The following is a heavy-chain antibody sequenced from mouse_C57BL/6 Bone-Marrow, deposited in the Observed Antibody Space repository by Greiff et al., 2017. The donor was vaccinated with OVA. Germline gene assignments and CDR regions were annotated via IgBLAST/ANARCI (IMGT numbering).Heavy chain of an antibody. Sequence: VQLQHPGAELVKPGASVKLSCKASGYTFTSYWMQWVKQRPGQGLEWIGEIDPSDSYTNYNQKFKGKATLTVDTSSSTAYMQLSSLTSEDSAVYYCAREAYWGQVTTLTVSS. J-gene: IGHJ2*01. CDR3: AREAY. CDR2: IDPSDSYT. CDR1: GYTFTSYW. V-gene: IGHV1-50*01.